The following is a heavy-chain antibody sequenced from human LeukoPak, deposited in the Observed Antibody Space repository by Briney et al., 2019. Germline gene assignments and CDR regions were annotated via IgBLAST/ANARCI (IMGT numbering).Heavy chain of an antibody. V-gene: IGHV3-21*01. Sequence: GGSLRLSCAASGFTFGPYAMNWVRQAPGKGLEWVSSISGSSSHIYYADLVKGRFTISRDNAKNSLYLQLNSLRAEDTAVYYCARDADPRDGYNYGDAFHIWGQGTMVTVSS. D-gene: IGHD5-24*01. CDR2: ISGSSSHI. CDR3: ARDADPRDGYNYGDAFHI. CDR1: GFTFGPYA. J-gene: IGHJ3*02.